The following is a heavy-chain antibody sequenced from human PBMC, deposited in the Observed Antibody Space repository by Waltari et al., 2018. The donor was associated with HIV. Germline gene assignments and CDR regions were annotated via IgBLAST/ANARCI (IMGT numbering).Heavy chain of an antibody. Sequence: EVQLVESGGGLVRPGGSLRLSCLASGFTFSAYDMNWVRQAPGKWLEWLSYISDRGQTLYYTASTKGRFTVSRNNAKRSLYLDMSGLTAADTAVYYCVRGGAAFVTGGMQVVQPGPWGQDTLVTVS. D-gene: IGHD6-6*01. J-gene: IGHJ5*02. CDR2: ISDRGQTL. V-gene: IGHV3-48*03. CDR1: GFTFSAYD. CDR3: VRGGAAFVTGGMQVVQPGP.